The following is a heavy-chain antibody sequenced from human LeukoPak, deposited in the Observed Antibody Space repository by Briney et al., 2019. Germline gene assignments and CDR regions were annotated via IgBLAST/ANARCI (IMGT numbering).Heavy chain of an antibody. CDR1: GYTFTDYN. Sequence: GASVKVSCKASGYTFTDYNIHWVRQAPGQGLEWMGWISPNSGGTNYAQKFQGRVTMTRDTSITTAYMELSRLRSDDTAMYYCAVVAATNYWGQGTLVTVSS. V-gene: IGHV1-2*02. J-gene: IGHJ4*02. CDR2: ISPNSGGT. D-gene: IGHD5-12*01. CDR3: AVVAATNY.